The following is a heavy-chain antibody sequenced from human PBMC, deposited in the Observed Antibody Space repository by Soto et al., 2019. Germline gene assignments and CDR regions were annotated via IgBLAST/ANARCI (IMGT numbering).Heavy chain of an antibody. J-gene: IGHJ4*02. CDR1: GFTFSSYS. D-gene: IGHD5-12*01. V-gene: IGHV3-21*01. Sequence: PGGSLRLSCAASGFTFSSYSMNWVRQAPGKGLEWVSSISSSSYIYYADSVKGRFTISRDNAKNSLYLQMNSLRAEDTAVYYCARDRLPDPFDYWGQGTLVTVSS. CDR3: ARDRLPDPFDY. CDR2: ISSSSYI.